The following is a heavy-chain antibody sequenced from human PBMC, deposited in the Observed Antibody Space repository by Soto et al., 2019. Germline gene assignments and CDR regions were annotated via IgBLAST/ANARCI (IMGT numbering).Heavy chain of an antibody. Sequence: ASVKVSCKVSGYTLTELSMHWVRQAPGKGLEWMGGFDPEDGEAIYAQKFQGRVTMTEDTSTDTAYMELSSLRSEDTAVYYCATAYYDDPRWFDPWGQGTLVTVSS. J-gene: IGHJ5*02. CDR2: FDPEDGEA. D-gene: IGHD3-22*01. CDR3: ATAYYDDPRWFDP. V-gene: IGHV1-24*01. CDR1: GYTLTELS.